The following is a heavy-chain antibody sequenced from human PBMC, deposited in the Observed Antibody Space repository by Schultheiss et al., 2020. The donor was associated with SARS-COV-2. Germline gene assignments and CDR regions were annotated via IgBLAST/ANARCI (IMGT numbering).Heavy chain of an antibody. CDR2: IWYDGSNK. Sequence: GESLKISCAASGFTFSSYDMHWVRQAPGKGLEWVAVIWYDGSNKYYADSVKGRFTISRDNSKNTLYLQMNSLRAEDTAVYYCARHFSFAFDYWGQGTLVTVS. D-gene: IGHD3-3*02. CDR1: GFTFSSYD. V-gene: IGHV3-33*01. J-gene: IGHJ4*02. CDR3: ARHFSFAFDY.